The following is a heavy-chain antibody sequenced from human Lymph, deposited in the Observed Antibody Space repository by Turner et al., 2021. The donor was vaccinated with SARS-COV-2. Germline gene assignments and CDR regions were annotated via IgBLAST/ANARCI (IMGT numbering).Heavy chain of an antibody. D-gene: IGHD2-21*02. J-gene: IGHJ5*02. CDR1: GGSMNRNY. Sequence: QVQLQESGPRLVKPLETLSLTCTVSGGSMNRNYWSWIRQPPGKRLEWSGYIYYRGSTNYNPSLESRVTISVDTSRNQFSLNLTSVTAADTAIYYCARETVNNWVDPWGQGTLVTVSS. CDR3: ARETVNNWVDP. V-gene: IGHV4-59*01. CDR2: IYYRGST.